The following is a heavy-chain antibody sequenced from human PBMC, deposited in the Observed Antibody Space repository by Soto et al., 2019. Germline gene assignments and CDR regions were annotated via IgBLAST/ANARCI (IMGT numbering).Heavy chain of an antibody. CDR2: INPSGGST. Sequence: ASVKVSCKASGYTFTSYYMHWVRQAPGQGLEWMGIINPSGGSTSSAQKFQGRVTMTRDTSTSTVYMELSSLRSEDTAVYYCARRQGLAYGMDVWGQGTTVTVSS. J-gene: IGHJ6*02. D-gene: IGHD6-19*01. V-gene: IGHV1-46*01. CDR3: ARRQGLAYGMDV. CDR1: GYTFTSYY.